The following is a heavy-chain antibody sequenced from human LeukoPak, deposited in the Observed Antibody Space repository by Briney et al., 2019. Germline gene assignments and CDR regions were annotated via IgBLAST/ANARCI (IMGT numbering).Heavy chain of an antibody. CDR3: AKDSGFTSLDY. J-gene: IGHJ4*02. D-gene: IGHD1-1*01. Sequence: PGGSLRLSCAAYGFTFSNYAMTWVRQAPGKGLEWVSGISDTGRSTYYADSVKGRFTISRDNSKNMLSLQMNSLRVEYTAVYYCAKDSGFTSLDYWGQGTLVTVSS. CDR2: ISDTGRST. CDR1: GFTFSNYA. V-gene: IGHV3-23*01.